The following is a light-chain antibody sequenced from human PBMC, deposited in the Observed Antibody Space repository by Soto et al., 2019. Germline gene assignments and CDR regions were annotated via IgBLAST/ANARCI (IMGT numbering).Light chain of an antibody. CDR1: KSISRY. Sequence: DIQMTQSPSSLYASVGDRVTITCRTSKSISRYLNRYQHKLATAPKLLIHGSFKLQSGVPSRFSGSGSGTDFTLNISSLHPEDFATYYCQQSYNTPRTFGLGTNVYIK. CDR2: GSF. J-gene: IGKJ1*01. V-gene: IGKV1-39*01. CDR3: QQSYNTPRT.